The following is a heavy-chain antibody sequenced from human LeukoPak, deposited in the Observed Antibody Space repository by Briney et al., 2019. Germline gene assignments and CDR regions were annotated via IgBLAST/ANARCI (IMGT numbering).Heavy chain of an antibody. CDR3: ARVAGSGWYATDY. CDR1: GFSLSDHY. Sequence: GGSLRLSCAASGFSLSDHYMDWVRQAPGKGLEWIGRSRNKAKSYTTEYIASVKGRFTISRDDSKNSLYLQMNSLRAEDTAVYYCARVAGSGWYATDYWGQGTLVTVSS. V-gene: IGHV3-72*01. D-gene: IGHD6-19*01. CDR2: SRNKAKSYTT. J-gene: IGHJ4*02.